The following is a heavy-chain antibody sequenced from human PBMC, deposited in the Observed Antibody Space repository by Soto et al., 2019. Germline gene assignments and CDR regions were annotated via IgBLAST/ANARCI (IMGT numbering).Heavy chain of an antibody. CDR3: TRANWYSEY. D-gene: IGHD7-27*01. CDR2: IYYNGNT. Sequence: QVQLQESGPGLVKPSETLSLTCTVSGGSISNHYWSWIRQPPGKGLEWIGYIYYNGNTNYNPSLKSRVTMSVDTCKSQISLKLSSVTAADTAVYYCTRANWYSEYWGQGTLVTVSS. V-gene: IGHV4-59*11. J-gene: IGHJ4*02. CDR1: GGSISNHY.